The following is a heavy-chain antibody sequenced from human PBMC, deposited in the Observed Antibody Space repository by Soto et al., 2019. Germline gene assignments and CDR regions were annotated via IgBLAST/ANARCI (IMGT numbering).Heavy chain of an antibody. D-gene: IGHD3-22*01. J-gene: IGHJ4*02. CDR3: ARGTKYYYDSSGYLSGTGYYFDY. CDR2: INHSGST. Sequence: SETLSLTCAVYGGSFSGYYGSWIRQPPGKGLEWIGEINHSGSTNYNPSLKSRVTISVDTSKNQFSLKLSSVTAADTAVYYCARGTKYYYDSSGYLSGTGYYFDYWGQGTLVTVSS. CDR1: GGSFSGYY. V-gene: IGHV4-34*01.